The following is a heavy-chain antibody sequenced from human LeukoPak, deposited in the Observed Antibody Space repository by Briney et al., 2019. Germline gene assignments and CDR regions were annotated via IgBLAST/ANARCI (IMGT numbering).Heavy chain of an antibody. CDR2: IIPIFGTA. J-gene: IGHJ4*02. CDR1: GGTFSSYA. D-gene: IGHD3-10*01. CDR3: ARAWNYGSGSAFDY. Sequence: GASVKVSCKASGGTFSSYAISWVRQAPGQGLEWMGGIIPIFGTANYAQKFQGRVTITTDESTSTAYMELSSLRSEDTAVYYCARAWNYGSGSAFDYWGQGTLVTVSS. V-gene: IGHV1-69*05.